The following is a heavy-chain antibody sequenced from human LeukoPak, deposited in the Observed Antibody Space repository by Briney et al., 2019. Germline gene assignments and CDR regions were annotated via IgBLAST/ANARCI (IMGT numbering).Heavy chain of an antibody. CDR3: ARDSDPTYYFDSGPYHAY. CDR2: INPNSGDT. J-gene: IGHJ4*02. V-gene: IGHV1-2*02. Sequence: ASVKVSCKASGYTFTGYFMRWVRQAPGQGLEWVGWINPNSGDTNYAQKFQGRVTMTRDTSISTAYMELSRLRSDDTAMYYCARDSDPTYYFDSGPYHAYWGQGTLVTVSS. CDR1: GYTFTGYF. D-gene: IGHD3-10*01.